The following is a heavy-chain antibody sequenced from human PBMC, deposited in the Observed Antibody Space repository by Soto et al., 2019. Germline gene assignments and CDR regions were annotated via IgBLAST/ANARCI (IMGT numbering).Heavy chain of an antibody. Sequence: QLQLVQSGTEVKTPGASVKVSCKASGFTFPGFGITWVRQAPGQGLEWMGWITASNGNTNYAQNLRGRVTMTTDTSTSTAYMELWRLRSDDTAVYYCARGYSYGSYWYFDLWGRGTLVTVSS. J-gene: IGHJ2*01. CDR1: GFTFPGFG. D-gene: IGHD5-18*01. CDR2: ITASNGNT. CDR3: ARGYSYGSYWYFDL. V-gene: IGHV1-18*04.